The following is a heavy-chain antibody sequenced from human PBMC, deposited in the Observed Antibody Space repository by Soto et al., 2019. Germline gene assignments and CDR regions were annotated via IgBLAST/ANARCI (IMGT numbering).Heavy chain of an antibody. CDR3: WVDP. Sequence: GGSPSLSSVVSGIPLSNYWMHWVRQVPGQSRFWVSRISDDGTTTNYADSVRGRFTISRDNSKNTLYLQMNNLISTFGVANSIWVDPWGQGILVTVSA. CDR1: GIPLSNYW. J-gene: IGHJ5*02. V-gene: IGHV3-74*01. CDR2: ISDDGTTT. D-gene: IGHD3-3*01.